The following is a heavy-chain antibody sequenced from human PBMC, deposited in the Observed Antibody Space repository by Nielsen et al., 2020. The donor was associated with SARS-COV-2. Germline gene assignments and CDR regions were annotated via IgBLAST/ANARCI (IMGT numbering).Heavy chain of an antibody. V-gene: IGHV3-53*01. J-gene: IGHJ4*02. CDR3: ARGAQRVTIDY. D-gene: IGHD1-26*01. Sequence: GESLKISCAASGFTVSSNYMSWVRQAPGKGLEWVSVIYSGGSTYYADSVKGRFTISRDNSKNTLYLQMNSLRDEDTAVYYCARGAQRVTIDYWGQGTLVTVSS. CDR1: GFTVSSNY. CDR2: IYSGGST.